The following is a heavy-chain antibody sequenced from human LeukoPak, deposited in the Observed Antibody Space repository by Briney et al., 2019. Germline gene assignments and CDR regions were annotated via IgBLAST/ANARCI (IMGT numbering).Heavy chain of an antibody. V-gene: IGHV3-30*02. Sequence: AGXSLRLSCAASGFTFSSYGMHWVRQAPGKGLEWVALIRYDGSNKYYADSVKGRFTISRDNSKNTLYLQMNSLRAEDTAVYYCAKEDIVVVPAAMNFDYWGQGTLVTVSS. CDR2: IRYDGSNK. J-gene: IGHJ4*02. D-gene: IGHD2-2*01. CDR3: AKEDIVVVPAAMNFDY. CDR1: GFTFSSYG.